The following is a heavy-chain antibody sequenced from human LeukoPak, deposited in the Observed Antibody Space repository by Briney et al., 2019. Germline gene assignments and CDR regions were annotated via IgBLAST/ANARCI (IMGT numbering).Heavy chain of an antibody. CDR2: ISAYNGNT. J-gene: IGHJ4*02. V-gene: IGHV1-18*04. CDR1: GYNFTSYG. Sequence: GASVKGSCKASGYNFTSYGISWVGQAPGQGVEWMGWISAYNGNTNYAQKLQGRVTMTTDTSTSTAYMELRSLRSDDTAVYYCARSYYGSQADYWGQGTLVTVSS. D-gene: IGHD3-10*01. CDR3: ARSYYGSQADY.